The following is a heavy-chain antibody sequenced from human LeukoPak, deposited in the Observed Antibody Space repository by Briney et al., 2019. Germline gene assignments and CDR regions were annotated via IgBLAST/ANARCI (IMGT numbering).Heavy chain of an antibody. V-gene: IGHV4-61*01. J-gene: IGHJ4*02. Sequence: PSETLSLTCTVSGGSIRSSSYYWSWIRQPPGKGLEWIGYIYYSGSTNYNPSLKSRVTISVDTSKNQFSLRLSSVTAADTAVYYCARVTGYMIEDYFDYWGQGTLVTVSS. D-gene: IGHD3-22*01. CDR2: IYYSGST. CDR1: GGSIRSSSYY. CDR3: ARVTGYMIEDYFDY.